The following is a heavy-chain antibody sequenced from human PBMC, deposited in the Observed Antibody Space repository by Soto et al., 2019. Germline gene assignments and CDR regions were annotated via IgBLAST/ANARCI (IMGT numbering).Heavy chain of an antibody. D-gene: IGHD1-26*01. J-gene: IGHJ4*02. Sequence: EVQLVESGGGLVQPGRSLRLSCAASGFTFDDYAMHWVRQAPGKGLEWVSGISWNSGSIGYADSVKGRFTISRDNAKNTLYLQMNSLRAEDTALYYCAKDKGSGSYPPYFDYWGQGTLVTVSS. CDR1: GFTFDDYA. CDR3: AKDKGSGSYPPYFDY. V-gene: IGHV3-9*01. CDR2: ISWNSGSI.